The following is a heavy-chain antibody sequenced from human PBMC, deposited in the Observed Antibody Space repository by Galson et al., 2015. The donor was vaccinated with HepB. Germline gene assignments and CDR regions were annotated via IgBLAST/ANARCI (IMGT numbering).Heavy chain of an antibody. J-gene: IGHJ4*02. Sequence: QSGAEVKKPGESLKISCKVSGYSFSSYWIGWVRQMPGKGLEWMGIIYPGDSDTRYSPSFQGQVTISADKSITTAYLQWSSLKASDTAMYYCARHLEYSSGAHYFDYWGQGTPVTVSS. CDR3: ARHLEYSSGAHYFDY. CDR1: GYSFSSYW. D-gene: IGHD6-6*01. V-gene: IGHV5-51*01. CDR2: IYPGDSDT.